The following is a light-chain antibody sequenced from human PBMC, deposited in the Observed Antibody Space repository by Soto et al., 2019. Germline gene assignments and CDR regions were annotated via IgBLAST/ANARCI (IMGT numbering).Light chain of an antibody. CDR3: QHYNSYSEA. CDR1: QNIDIY. J-gene: IGKJ1*01. V-gene: IGKV1-5*03. CDR2: KAS. Sequence: DIQMTQSPSSLSASVGDRVTITCRASQNIDIYLHWYQQKTGTAPKILIYKASTLTSGVPSRFRGSGPGTEFTLTISRLQPDDFSTYYCQHYNSYSEAFGQGTKVDIK.